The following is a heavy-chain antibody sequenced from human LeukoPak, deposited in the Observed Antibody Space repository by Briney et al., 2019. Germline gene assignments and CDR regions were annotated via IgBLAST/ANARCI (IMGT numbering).Heavy chain of an antibody. Sequence: ASVKVSCKTSGYTFTNYAMHWVRQAPGQRPEWVGCINGDNAHTQYSQRFQGRVTITWDTSATTAYMELSSLTSEDMAVFYCARGGPNSGGWTLDHWGQGALVSVSS. CDR1: GYTFTNYA. V-gene: IGHV1-3*03. CDR3: ARGGPNSGGWTLDH. D-gene: IGHD6-19*01. J-gene: IGHJ4*02. CDR2: INGDNAHT.